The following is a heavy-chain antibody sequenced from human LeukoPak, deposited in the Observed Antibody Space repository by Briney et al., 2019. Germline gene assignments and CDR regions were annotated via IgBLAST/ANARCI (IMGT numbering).Heavy chain of an antibody. D-gene: IGHD3-16*02. CDR1: GGSISSYY. CDR3: ARGSPRSRDAFDI. Sequence: SETLSLTCTVSGGSISSYYWSWIRQPPGKGLEWIGYIYYSGSTNYNPSLKSRVTISVDTSKNQFSLKLSSVTAADTAVYYCARGSPRSRDAFDIWGQGTMVTVSS. J-gene: IGHJ3*02. CDR2: IYYSGST. V-gene: IGHV4-59*01.